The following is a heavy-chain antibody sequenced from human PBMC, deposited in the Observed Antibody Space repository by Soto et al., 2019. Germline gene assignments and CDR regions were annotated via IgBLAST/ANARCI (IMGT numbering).Heavy chain of an antibody. V-gene: IGHV1-18*01. D-gene: IGHD4-17*01. J-gene: IGHJ6*03. CDR2: ISAYNGNT. Sequence: ASVKVSCKASGYTFTSYGISWVRQAPGQGLEWMGWISAYNGNTNYAQKLQGRVTMTTDTSTSTAYMELRSLRSDDTAVYYCARDHSYGDYYYYMDVWGKGTTVTVSS. CDR1: GYTFTSYG. CDR3: ARDHSYGDYYYYMDV.